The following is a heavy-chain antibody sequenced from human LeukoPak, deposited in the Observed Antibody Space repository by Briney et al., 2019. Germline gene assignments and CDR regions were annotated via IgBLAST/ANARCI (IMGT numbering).Heavy chain of an antibody. CDR3: AKDRAGTPWAD. D-gene: IGHD1-1*01. CDR1: GFTFGIFS. V-gene: IGHV3-23*01. J-gene: IGHJ4*02. CDR2: VNPSGDST. Sequence: PGGSLRLSCAASGFTFGIFSMTWVRQAPGKRLEWVSTVNPSGDSTYYAHSVKGRFTISRDNSRDTIFLQMDSLRAGDTAIYYCAKDRAGTPWADWGQGTLVTVSS.